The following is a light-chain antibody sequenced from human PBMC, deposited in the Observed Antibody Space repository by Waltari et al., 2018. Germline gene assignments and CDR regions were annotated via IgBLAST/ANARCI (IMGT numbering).Light chain of an antibody. CDR2: WAS. Sequence: DIVMTQSPDSLLVSLGERATISCKSSQSILYTSHDKNYLAWYQQKAGQPPRLLVHWASIRESGVPDRFRGSGSGTDFTLTISNLQPEDVAFYWCQQYFNSPIAFGQGTRLEIK. CDR1: QSILYTSHDKNY. CDR3: QQYFNSPIA. V-gene: IGKV4-1*01. J-gene: IGKJ5*01.